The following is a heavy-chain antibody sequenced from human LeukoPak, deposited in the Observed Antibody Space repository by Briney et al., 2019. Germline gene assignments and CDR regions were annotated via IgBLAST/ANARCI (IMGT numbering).Heavy chain of an antibody. CDR2: IYTSGNT. CDR1: GGSISSYH. J-gene: IGHJ4*02. CDR3: ARVGDYALKD. V-gene: IGHV4-4*07. D-gene: IGHD3-16*01. Sequence: SETLSLTCTVSGGSISSYHWSWIRQPAGKGLEWIGHIYTSGNTDYNPFLKSRVTMSVDTSKNQFSLKLNSVTAADTAVYYCARVGDYALKDWGQGTLVTVSS.